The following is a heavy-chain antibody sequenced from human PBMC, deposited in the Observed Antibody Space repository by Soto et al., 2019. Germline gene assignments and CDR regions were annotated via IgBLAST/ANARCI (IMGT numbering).Heavy chain of an antibody. D-gene: IGHD2-2*01. CDR3: ARGHLAVVPVASWFYYMDV. CDR2: INAGNGNT. CDR1: GYTFTNYA. Sequence: QVQLVQSGAEVEKPGASVKVSCKASGYTFTNYAVHWVRQAPGQRLEWMGWINAGNGNTRFSQNLQGRVTITRDTSVRTVYMELSSLRSEDTAVYYCARGHLAVVPVASWFYYMDVWGKGTTVTVSS. V-gene: IGHV1-3*01. J-gene: IGHJ6*03.